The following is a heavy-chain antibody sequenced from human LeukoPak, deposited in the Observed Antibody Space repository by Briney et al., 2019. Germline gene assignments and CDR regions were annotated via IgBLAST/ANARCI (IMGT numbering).Heavy chain of an antibody. CDR1: GFIFSSQW. CDR2: IKRDGSET. D-gene: IGHD2-2*02. CDR3: ARGRIVVVPAAILVSYYYYYGMDV. V-gene: IGHV3-7*03. J-gene: IGHJ6*02. Sequence: GGSLRLSCEASGFIFSSQWMSWVRQAPGKGLEWVANIKRDGSETYYVNSVKGRFTISRDNAKNSLFLQMNSLRVEDTAVYYCARGRIVVVPAAILVSYYYYYGMDVWGQGTTVTVSS.